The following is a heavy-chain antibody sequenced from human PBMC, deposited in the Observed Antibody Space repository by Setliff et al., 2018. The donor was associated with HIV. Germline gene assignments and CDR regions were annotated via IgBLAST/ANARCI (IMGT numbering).Heavy chain of an antibody. CDR2: IDPDRGDT. CDR3: AWGTQRPIDS. Sequence: SCKVSGYIFPDYYIQWVRQAPGKGLEWMGLIDPDRGDTVYAEKFQGRVTITADRSIDTAYMTLSSLTSDDTAMYFCAWGTQRPIDSWGQGTLVTVSS. J-gene: IGHJ4*02. V-gene: IGHV1-69-2*01. CDR1: GYIFPDYY. D-gene: IGHD3-16*01.